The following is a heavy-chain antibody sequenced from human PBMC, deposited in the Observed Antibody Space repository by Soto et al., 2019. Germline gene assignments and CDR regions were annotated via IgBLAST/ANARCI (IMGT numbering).Heavy chain of an antibody. D-gene: IGHD1-20*01. J-gene: IGHJ4*02. CDR2: IIPVFATT. Sequence: QWQLVQSGAEAKEPGTSVKVSCKASGGSFRNSAIGWVRQAPGQGLQWMGSIIPVFATTNYAQNFQGRLSFTADESTSTAYMDLRSLRSEDTAVYYCAAVIPHTPYNSPHYFDHWGQGTLVTVSS. V-gene: IGHV1-69*01. CDR1: GGSFRNSA. CDR3: AAVIPHTPYNSPHYFDH.